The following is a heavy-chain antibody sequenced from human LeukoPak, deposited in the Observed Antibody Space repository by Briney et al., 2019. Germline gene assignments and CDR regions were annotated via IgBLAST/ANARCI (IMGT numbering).Heavy chain of an antibody. CDR2: ISSSGNTI. J-gene: IGHJ6*02. V-gene: IGHV3-48*03. D-gene: IGHD3-10*01. CDR3: ARWNYYGSGSPYYYYYGMDV. CDR1: GFTFSSYD. Sequence: GGTLTLTCAASGFTFSSYDRNWLRQAPGKGLEWVSYISSSGNTIYYADSVKGRFTISRDNTKNSLYLQMNSLRAEDTAVYYCARWNYYGSGSPYYYYYGMDVWGQGTTVTVSS.